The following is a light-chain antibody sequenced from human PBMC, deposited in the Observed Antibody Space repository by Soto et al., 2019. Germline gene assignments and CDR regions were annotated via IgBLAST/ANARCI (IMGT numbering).Light chain of an antibody. CDR1: SSDVGGYNY. CDR3: ISYTSISTLI. V-gene: IGLV2-14*03. CDR2: DVS. J-gene: IGLJ2*01. Sequence: QSALTQPASVSGSPGQSITISCTGTSSDVGGYNYVSWYQQHPGRAPKLIIYDVSNRPSGVSNHFSGSKSGNTASLTISGLQAEDEADYYCISYTSISTLIFGGGTKLTVL.